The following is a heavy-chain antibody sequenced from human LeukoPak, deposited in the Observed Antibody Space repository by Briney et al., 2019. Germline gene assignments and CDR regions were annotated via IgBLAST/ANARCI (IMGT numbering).Heavy chain of an antibody. CDR1: GGSISSYY. D-gene: IGHD3-3*01. J-gene: IGHJ5*02. CDR3: ARQLERHWFDP. CDR2: IYYSGST. Sequence: SETLSLTCTVSGGSISSYYWSWIRQPPGKGLEWIGYIYYSGSTNYNPSLKSRVTISVDTSKNQFSLKLSSVTAADTAVCYCARQLERHWFDPWGQGTLVTVSS. V-gene: IGHV4-59*08.